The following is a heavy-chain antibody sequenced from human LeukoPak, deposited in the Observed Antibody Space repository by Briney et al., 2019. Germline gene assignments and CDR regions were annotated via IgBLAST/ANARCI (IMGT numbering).Heavy chain of an antibody. CDR2: IYYSGDT. V-gene: IGHV4-59*08. J-gene: IGHJ5*02. Sequence: SQTLSLTCILSVGALNSFYWSSIRQAPGKGLEWIGNIYYSGDTNYNPSLKSRVTISIDTSKNQFSLKLSSVTAANTAVYYCARQSSRASGWLDHWGQGTLVTVSS. D-gene: IGHD6-13*01. CDR1: VGALNSFY. CDR3: ARQSSRASGWLDH.